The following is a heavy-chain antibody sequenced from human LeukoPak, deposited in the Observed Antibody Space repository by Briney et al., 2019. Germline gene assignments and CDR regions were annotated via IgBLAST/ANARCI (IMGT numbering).Heavy chain of an antibody. CDR3: AREDGEQQLTHPFDY. Sequence: ASVKVSCKASGYTFTSYGISWVRQAPGQALEWMGWISAYNGNTNYAQKLQGRVTMTTDTSTSTAYMELRSLRSDDTAVYYCAREDGEQQLTHPFDYWGQGTLVTVSS. CDR2: ISAYNGNT. J-gene: IGHJ4*02. CDR1: GYTFTSYG. D-gene: IGHD6-13*01. V-gene: IGHV1-18*01.